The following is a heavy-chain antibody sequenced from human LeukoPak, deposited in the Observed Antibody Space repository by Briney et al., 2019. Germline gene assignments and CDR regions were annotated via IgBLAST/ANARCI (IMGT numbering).Heavy chain of an antibody. CDR3: ARRGSSIFGVARLDY. Sequence: PSETLSLXCAVYGGSFSGYYWSWIRQPPGKGLEWIGEINHSGSTNYNPSLKSRVTISVDTSKNQFSLKLSSVPAADTAVYYCARRGSSIFGVARLDYWGQGTLVTVSS. CDR2: INHSGST. CDR1: GGSFSGYY. V-gene: IGHV4-34*01. D-gene: IGHD3-3*01. J-gene: IGHJ4*02.